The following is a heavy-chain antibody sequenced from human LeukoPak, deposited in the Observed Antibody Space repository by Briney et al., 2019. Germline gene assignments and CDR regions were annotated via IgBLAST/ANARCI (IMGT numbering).Heavy chain of an antibody. Sequence: GGSLRLSCAASGFTFSSYSMNWVRQAPGKGLEWVSCISSSSSTIYYADSVKGRFTISRDNAKNSLYLQMNSLRDEDTAVYYCGRDAITGIIVVHAFDIWGQGTMVTVSS. CDR1: GFTFSSYS. CDR3: GRDAITGIIVVHAFDI. D-gene: IGHD1-20*01. CDR2: ISSSSSTI. J-gene: IGHJ3*02. V-gene: IGHV3-48*02.